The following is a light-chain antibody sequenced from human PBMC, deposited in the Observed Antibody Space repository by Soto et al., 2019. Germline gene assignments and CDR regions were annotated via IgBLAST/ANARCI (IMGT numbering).Light chain of an antibody. V-gene: IGKV3-15*01. CDR3: QQYNKWPLT. CDR2: GAS. J-gene: IGKJ1*01. Sequence: EIVMTQSPSTLSVXXXEXXXLSXXASQSVSIDLAWYQQTPGQAPRLLIYGASTRATGIPVRFSGSASGTEFTLTISSLQSEDFTVYYCQQYNKWPLTFGQGTKVDIK. CDR1: QSVSID.